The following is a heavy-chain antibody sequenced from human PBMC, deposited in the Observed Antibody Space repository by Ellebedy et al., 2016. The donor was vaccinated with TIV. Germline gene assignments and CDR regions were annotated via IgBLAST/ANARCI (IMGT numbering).Heavy chain of an antibody. CDR2: ISSSSSTI. Sequence: GESLKISXAASGFTFSSYSMNWVRQAPGKGLEWVSYISSSSSTIYYADSVKGRFTISRDNAKNSLYLQMNSLRAEDTAVYYCARDEYDYLDYWGQGTLVTVSS. CDR3: ARDEYDYLDY. J-gene: IGHJ4*02. CDR1: GFTFSSYS. V-gene: IGHV3-48*04. D-gene: IGHD2/OR15-2a*01.